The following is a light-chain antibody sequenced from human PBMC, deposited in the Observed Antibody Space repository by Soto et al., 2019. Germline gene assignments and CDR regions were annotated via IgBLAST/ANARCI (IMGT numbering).Light chain of an antibody. J-gene: IGLJ1*01. CDR2: DTT. Sequence: QAVVTQEPGLTVSQGGTVTLTCGSSTGAVTNGHYPYWFQQKPGQAPRTLMYDTTNRHSWTPARFSGSLVGGKAALTLSRALPEDEAEYYCLLSYNGPYVFGTGTKGPVL. CDR1: TGAVTNGHY. V-gene: IGLV7-46*01. CDR3: LLSYNGPYV.